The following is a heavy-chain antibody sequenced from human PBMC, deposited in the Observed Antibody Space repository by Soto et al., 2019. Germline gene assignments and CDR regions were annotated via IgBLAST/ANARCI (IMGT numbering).Heavy chain of an antibody. D-gene: IGHD3-10*01. J-gene: IGHJ4*02. CDR3: ARDGVVRGVSILGFDY. V-gene: IGHV3-33*01. CDR2: IWYDGSNK. CDR1: GFTFSSYG. Sequence: QVQLVESGGGVVQPGRSLRLSCAASGFTFSSYGMHWVRQAPGKGLEWVAVIWYDGSNKYYADSVKGRFTISRDNSKNTLYLQMNSVRAEDTAVYYCARDGVVRGVSILGFDYWGQGTLVTVSS.